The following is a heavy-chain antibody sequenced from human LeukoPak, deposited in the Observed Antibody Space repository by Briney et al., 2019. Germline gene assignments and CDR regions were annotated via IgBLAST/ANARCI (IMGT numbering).Heavy chain of an antibody. CDR2: ISYDGSNK. J-gene: IGHJ4*02. CDR1: GFTFSSYA. V-gene: IGHV3-30-3*01. D-gene: IGHD5-18*01. CDR3: ASLWPHSYGYFFDY. Sequence: GGSLRLSCAASGFTFSSYAMHWVRQAPGKGLEWVAVISYDGSNKYYADSVKGRFTISRDNSKNTLYLQMNSLRAEDTAVYYCASLWPHSYGYFFDYWGQGTLVTVSS.